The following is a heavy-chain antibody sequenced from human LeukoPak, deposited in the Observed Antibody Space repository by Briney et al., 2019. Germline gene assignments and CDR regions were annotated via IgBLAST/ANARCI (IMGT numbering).Heavy chain of an antibody. CDR2: IHSSGST. CDR1: GGSLSGHF. Sequence: PSETLSLTCTVSGGSLSGHFWSWFQRPPGKGLENIGYIHSSGSTNYNPSYKSRVTVSLEMSKNQFSLSLSSVTAADTAVYYCARDPGDTDWYNFDSWGQEILVTVSS. J-gene: IGHJ4*02. V-gene: IGHV4-59*11. D-gene: IGHD3-9*01. CDR3: ARDPGDTDWYNFDS.